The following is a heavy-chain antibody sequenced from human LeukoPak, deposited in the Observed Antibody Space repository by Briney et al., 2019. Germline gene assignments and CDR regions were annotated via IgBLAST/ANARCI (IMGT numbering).Heavy chain of an antibody. CDR3: ARDTITVTTPYFDY. J-gene: IGHJ4*02. CDR2: INSDSGGT. Sequence: ASVKVSCKASGYTFTGYYIDWVRQAPGQGLEWMGWINSDSGGTNYAQKFQGRVTMTRDTSTSTAYMELSSLRSDDTSFYYCARDTITVTTPYFDYWGQGTLVTVPS. V-gene: IGHV1-2*02. CDR1: GYTFTGYY. D-gene: IGHD4-17*01.